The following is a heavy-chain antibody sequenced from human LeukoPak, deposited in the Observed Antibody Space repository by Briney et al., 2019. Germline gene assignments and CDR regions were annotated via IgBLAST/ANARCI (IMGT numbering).Heavy chain of an antibody. D-gene: IGHD2-21*02. V-gene: IGHV1-3*01. CDR2: INAGNGNT. J-gene: IGHJ4*02. CDR3: ARPMNCGGDCYYFDY. CDR1: GYTLTSYA. Sequence: ASVKVSCKASGYTLTSYAMHWVRQAPGQRLEWMGWINAGNGNTKYSQKFQGRVTITRDTSASTAYMELSSLRSEDTAVYYCARPMNCGGDCYYFDYWGQGTLVTVSS.